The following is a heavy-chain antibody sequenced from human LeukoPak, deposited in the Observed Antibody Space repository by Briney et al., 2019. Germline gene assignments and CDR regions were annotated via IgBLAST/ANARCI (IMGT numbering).Heavy chain of an antibody. D-gene: IGHD6-13*01. Sequence: PGGSLRLSCAASGFTFYDFAIHWVRQAPGKGLEWVPLISGDGGSTYYADSVKGRFTISRDNSKNSLYLQMNSLRTEDTALYYCAKEGGIAVAGTPHYDYYGMDVWGQGTTVTVSS. CDR3: AKEGGIAVAGTPHYDYYGMDV. J-gene: IGHJ6*01. V-gene: IGHV3-43*02. CDR1: GFTFYDFA. CDR2: ISGDGGST.